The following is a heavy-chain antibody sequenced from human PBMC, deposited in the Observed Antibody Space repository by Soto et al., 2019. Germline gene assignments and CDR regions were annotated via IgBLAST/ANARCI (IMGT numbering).Heavy chain of an antibody. V-gene: IGHV4-34*01. D-gene: IGHD3-10*01. CDR2: INHSGST. Sequence: SDTLSLTCAVYGGSFSGYYWSWIRQPPGKGLEWIGEINHSGSTNYNPSLKSRVTISVDTSKNQFSLKLSSVTAADTAVYYCARTYGSGSYYFDYWGQGTLVTVSS. CDR1: GGSFSGYY. J-gene: IGHJ4*02. CDR3: ARTYGSGSYYFDY.